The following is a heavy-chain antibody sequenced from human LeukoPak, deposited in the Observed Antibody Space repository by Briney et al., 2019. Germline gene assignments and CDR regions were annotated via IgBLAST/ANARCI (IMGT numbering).Heavy chain of an antibody. CDR1: GFTFSSYS. J-gene: IGHJ6*03. D-gene: IGHD2-2*01. Sequence: GGSLRLSCAASGFTFSSYSMNWVRQAPGKGLEWVSSISSSSSYIYYADSVKGRFIISRDNAKNSLYLQMNSLRAEDTAVYYCARYCSSTSCHHSYYYYMDVWRKGTTVTVFS. CDR3: ARYCSSTSCHHSYYYYMDV. CDR2: ISSSSSYI. V-gene: IGHV3-21*01.